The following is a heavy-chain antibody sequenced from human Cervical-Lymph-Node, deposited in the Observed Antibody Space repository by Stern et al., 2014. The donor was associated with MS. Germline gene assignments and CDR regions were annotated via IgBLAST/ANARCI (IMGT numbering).Heavy chain of an antibody. D-gene: IGHD4-17*01. V-gene: IGHV1-45*02. J-gene: IGHJ3*01. CDR3: VRSSLDGDQHSFAV. Sequence: VQLVESGAEVKKTGSSVKVSCRAPGYTFTYRYLHWVRQAPGKAPEWMGRIIPYNGITDYAQKFQGRRTITRAPSIDPIYMELRSLRSEDTAMYYCVRSSLDGDQHSFAVWGQGTMVTVSS. CDR2: IIPYNGIT. CDR1: GYTFTYRY.